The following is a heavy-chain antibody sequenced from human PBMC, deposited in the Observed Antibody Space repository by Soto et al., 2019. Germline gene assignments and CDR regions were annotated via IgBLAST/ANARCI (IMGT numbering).Heavy chain of an antibody. CDR1: GSTFSRRS. CDR3: ATLAGLVKYRGFIGPLDY. CDR2: ITPAFGTT. D-gene: IGHD2-21*01. Sequence: QVHLVQSGAEVKKPGSSVKVSCQASGSTFSRRSITWVRQAPGQGHEWMGGITPAFGTTNFAQKFQGRVTITAEDSPSTAYLELSSLRSEDTAVYYCATLAGLVKYRGFIGPLDYWGQGTLVTVSS. J-gene: IGHJ4*02. V-gene: IGHV1-69*01.